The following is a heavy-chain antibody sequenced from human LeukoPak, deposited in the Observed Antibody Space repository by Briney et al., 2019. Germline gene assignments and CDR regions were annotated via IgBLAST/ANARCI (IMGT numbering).Heavy chain of an antibody. D-gene: IGHD1-26*01. CDR1: GFTFSSYG. V-gene: IGHV3-33*01. CDR2: IWYDGSNK. Sequence: GGSLRLSCAASGFTFSSYGMHGVRQAPGKGLEWVAVIWYDGSNKYYADSVKGRFTISRDNSKNTLYLQMNSLRAEDTAVYYCARVGGSGSYQDYWGQGTLVTVSS. CDR3: ARVGGSGSYQDY. J-gene: IGHJ4*02.